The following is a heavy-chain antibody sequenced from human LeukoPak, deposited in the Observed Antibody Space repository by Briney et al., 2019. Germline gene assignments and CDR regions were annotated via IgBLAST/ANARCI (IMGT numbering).Heavy chain of an antibody. J-gene: IGHJ4*02. CDR2: INPSGGST. Sequence: ASVKVSCKASGYTFTSYYMHWVRQAPGQGLEWMGIINPSGGSTSYAQKFQGRVTMTRDMSMSTVYMELSSLRSEDTAVYYCARGGLGCTNGVCSNYYFDYWGQGTLVTVSS. D-gene: IGHD2-8*01. CDR3: ARGGLGCTNGVCSNYYFDY. CDR1: GYTFTSYY. V-gene: IGHV1-46*01.